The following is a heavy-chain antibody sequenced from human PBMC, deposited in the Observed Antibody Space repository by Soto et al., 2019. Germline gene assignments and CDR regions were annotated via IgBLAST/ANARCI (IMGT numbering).Heavy chain of an antibody. D-gene: IGHD6-25*01. V-gene: IGHV1-69*01. Sequence: QVQLVQSGAEVRKPGSSVKVSCKISGGTFNNYVLSCLRQAPGQGLEWMGGLIPIFVAANLAQKFQGRVTITAAESTSTVNMELSSLTAEDTAVYYCARGRSAPDFDPWGQGTLVTVSS. CDR2: LIPIFVAA. J-gene: IGHJ5*02. CDR1: GGTFNNYV. CDR3: ARGRSAPDFDP.